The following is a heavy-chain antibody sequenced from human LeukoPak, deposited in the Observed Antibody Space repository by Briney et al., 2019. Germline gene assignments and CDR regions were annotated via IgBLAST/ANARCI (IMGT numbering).Heavy chain of an antibody. CDR3: ARSTWTTAAAFDI. CDR1: GGTFSSYA. J-gene: IGHJ3*02. CDR2: IIPIFGTA. Sequence: SVKVSCKASGGTFSSYAISWVRQAPGQGLECMGGIIPIFGTANYAQKFQGRVTITTDESTSTAYMELSSLRSEDTAVYYCARSTWTTAAAFDIWGQGTMVTVSS. D-gene: IGHD4-17*01. V-gene: IGHV1-69*05.